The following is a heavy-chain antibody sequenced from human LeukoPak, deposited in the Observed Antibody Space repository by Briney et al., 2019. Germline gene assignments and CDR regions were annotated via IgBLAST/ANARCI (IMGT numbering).Heavy chain of an antibody. D-gene: IGHD4-17*01. V-gene: IGHV4-31*03. Sequence: SETLSLTCTVSGGSIGFYFWSWIRQHPGKGLEWIGYIYYSGSTYYNPSLKSRVTISVDTSKNQFSLKLSSATAADTAVYYCARATTVTTPADYWGQGTLVTVSS. J-gene: IGHJ4*02. CDR1: GGSIGFYF. CDR3: ARATTVTTPADY. CDR2: IYYSGST.